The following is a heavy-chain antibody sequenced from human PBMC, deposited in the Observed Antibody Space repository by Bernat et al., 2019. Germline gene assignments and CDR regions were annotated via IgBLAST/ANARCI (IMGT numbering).Heavy chain of an antibody. Sequence: QVQLVQSGAEVKKPGASVKVSCKASGYTFTSYGISWVLQAPGQGLEWMGWISAYNGNTNYAQKLQSRVTMTTDTTTSTAYMELRSLRSDDTAVYYCARDCSGGSCYPDQYYFDYWGQGTLVTVSS. CDR2: ISAYNGNT. J-gene: IGHJ4*02. D-gene: IGHD2-15*01. V-gene: IGHV1-18*01. CDR3: ARDCSGGSCYPDQYYFDY. CDR1: GYTFTSYG.